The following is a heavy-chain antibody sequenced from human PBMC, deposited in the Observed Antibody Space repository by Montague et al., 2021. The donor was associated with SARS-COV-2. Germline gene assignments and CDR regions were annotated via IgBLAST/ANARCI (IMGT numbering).Heavy chain of an antibody. Sequence: SETLSLTCAVYGGSFSGYYWSWIRQPTGKGLEWIGEINHSGSTNYNPSLKSRVTISVDTSKNQFSLKLSSVTAADTAVYYCARGGTVTTFYYYYYGVDVWGQGTTVTVSS. CDR2: INHSGST. CDR3: ARGGTVTTFYYYYYGVDV. V-gene: IGHV4-34*01. D-gene: IGHD4-17*01. J-gene: IGHJ6*02. CDR1: GGSFSGYY.